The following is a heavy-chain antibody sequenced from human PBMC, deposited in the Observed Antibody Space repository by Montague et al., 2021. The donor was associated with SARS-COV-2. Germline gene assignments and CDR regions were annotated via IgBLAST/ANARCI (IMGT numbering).Heavy chain of an antibody. Sequence: TLSLTCTVSGGSISSGSYYWSWIRQPAGKGLEWIGRIYTSGSTNYNPSLKSRVTISVDTSKNQFSLKLSSVTTADTAVYYCARLPYFYDSTHAFDIWGQGTMVTVSS. CDR3: ARLPYFYDSTHAFDI. CDR1: GGSISSGSYY. D-gene: IGHD3-22*01. CDR2: IYTSGST. V-gene: IGHV4-61*02. J-gene: IGHJ3*02.